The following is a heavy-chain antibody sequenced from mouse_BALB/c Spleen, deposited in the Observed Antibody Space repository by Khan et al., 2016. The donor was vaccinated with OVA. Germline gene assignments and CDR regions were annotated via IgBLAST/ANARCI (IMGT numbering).Heavy chain of an antibody. CDR3: AKLRVFYFDY. Sequence: VQLQQSGPGLVAPSLSLSITCTVSGFSLTSNGVSWVRQPPGKGLEWLGVIWGDGSTNYHSVLKSRLSISKDNSKSQVFLKLNSLQTDDTATYYGAKLRVFYFDYWGQGTTLTVSS. CDR1: GFSLTSNG. J-gene: IGHJ2*01. CDR2: IWGDGST. V-gene: IGHV2-3*01.